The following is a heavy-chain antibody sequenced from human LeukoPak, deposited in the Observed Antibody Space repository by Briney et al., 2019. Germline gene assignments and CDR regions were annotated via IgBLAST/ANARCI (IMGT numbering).Heavy chain of an antibody. Sequence: PGASLRLSCAASGFTFSSCAMSWVRQAPGKGLEWVSTITGGGGTTYYADSVKGRFTISRDTSKNTLFLQMNSLRAEDTAVYYCARMTEYSGNSYPNFDYWGQGTLVTVSS. J-gene: IGHJ4*02. V-gene: IGHV3-23*01. CDR2: ITGGGGTT. D-gene: IGHD1-26*01. CDR1: GFTFSSCA. CDR3: ARMTEYSGNSYPNFDY.